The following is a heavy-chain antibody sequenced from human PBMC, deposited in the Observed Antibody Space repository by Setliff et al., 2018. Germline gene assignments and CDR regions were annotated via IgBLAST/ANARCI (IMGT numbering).Heavy chain of an antibody. CDR2: IYDSGSS. D-gene: IGHD4-17*01. Sequence: PSETLSLTCTVSGGSVSNSGFFWGWLRQAPGKGLEWIGNIYDSGSSNYNASLKSRLIITRDTSKNHFSLKLSSVTAADTAVYYCAGSTVTQVDYWGQGTLVTVSS. V-gene: IGHV4-39*02. CDR1: GGSVSNSGFF. J-gene: IGHJ4*02. CDR3: AGSTVTQVDY.